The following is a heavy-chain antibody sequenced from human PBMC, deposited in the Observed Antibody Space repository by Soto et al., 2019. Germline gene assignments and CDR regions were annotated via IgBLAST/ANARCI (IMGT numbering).Heavy chain of an antibody. CDR1: SGSASPHY. Sequence: SETLSLTCTVSSGSASPHYWSWIRQSPGKGLEWIAYIYFTGSTNYNPSLKSRVTISIDTSTNQFSLKLTSVTAADTAVYYCARGLGDIVVVVALDYWGQGTLVTVSS. CDR3: ARGLGDIVVVVALDY. D-gene: IGHD2-15*01. J-gene: IGHJ4*02. V-gene: IGHV4-59*02. CDR2: IYFTGST.